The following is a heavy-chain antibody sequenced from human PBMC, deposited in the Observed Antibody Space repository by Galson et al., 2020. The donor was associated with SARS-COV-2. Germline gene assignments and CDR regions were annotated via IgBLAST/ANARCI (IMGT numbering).Heavy chain of an antibody. CDR1: GGSISSSNYY. CDR2: ISYTGST. Sequence: SQTLSLTCSVSGGSISSSNYYWVWIRQSPGKGLEWIGSISYTGSTHYNPPLKSRITMSVDPTRNQFSLSLSTLTAADTAVYYCARSLPFYDFWGGSYNGDSISPTQYSFQYWGRGTLVTVSS. CDR3: ARSLPFYDFWGGSYNGDSISPTQYSFQY. V-gene: IGHV4-39*01. D-gene: IGHD3-3*01. J-gene: IGHJ4*02.